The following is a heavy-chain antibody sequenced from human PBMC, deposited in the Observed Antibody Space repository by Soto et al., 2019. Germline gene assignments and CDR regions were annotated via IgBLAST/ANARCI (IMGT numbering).Heavy chain of an antibody. Sequence: SETLSLTCTVSGGSISSGGYYWSWIRQHPGKGLEWIGYIYYSGSTYYNPSLKSRVTISVDTSKNQFSLKLSSVTAADTAVYYCARGVVVAATPADYWGQGTLVTVSS. CDR3: ARGVVVAATPADY. CDR1: GGSISSGGYY. CDR2: IYYSGST. D-gene: IGHD2-15*01. V-gene: IGHV4-31*03. J-gene: IGHJ4*02.